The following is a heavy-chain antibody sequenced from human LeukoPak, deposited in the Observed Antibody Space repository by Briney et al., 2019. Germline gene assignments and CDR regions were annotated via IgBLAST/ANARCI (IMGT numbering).Heavy chain of an antibody. CDR3: ARLHYYDSSAYYLYYFDY. CDR2: IYPDDSDI. Sequence: PGESLKISCQGSGYSFTSFWIAWVRPMPGKGLEWMGIIYPDDSDIRYSPSFQGQVTISADKSISAAYLQWSSLKASDTAMYYCARLHYYDSSAYYLYYFDYWGQGTLVTVSS. V-gene: IGHV5-51*01. J-gene: IGHJ4*02. D-gene: IGHD3-22*01. CDR1: GYSFTSFW.